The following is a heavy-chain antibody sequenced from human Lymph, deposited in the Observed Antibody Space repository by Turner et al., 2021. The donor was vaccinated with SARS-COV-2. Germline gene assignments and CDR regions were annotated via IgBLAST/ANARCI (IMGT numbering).Heavy chain of an antibody. J-gene: IGHJ6*02. V-gene: IGHV1-69*10. Sequence: QVQLVQSGAEVKKPGSSVKVSCKTSGGTFSSYAISWVRQAPGQGLEWMGWHLPILRLATYAQKFQGGVTITADNSTSTAYVELGSLRSEDTAVFYCARVVGGFGELGYYYYYGMDVWGQGTTVTVSS. CDR3: ARVVGGFGELGYYYYYGMDV. CDR1: GGTFSSYA. D-gene: IGHD3-10*01. CDR2: HLPILRLA.